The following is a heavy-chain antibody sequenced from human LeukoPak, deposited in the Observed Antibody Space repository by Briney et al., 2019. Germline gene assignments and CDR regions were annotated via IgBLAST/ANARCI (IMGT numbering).Heavy chain of an antibody. CDR3: ARPNIRSSWGRFDP. CDR2: ISGSSSTI. Sequence: PGGSLRLSCAASGFIFSSHGMHWVRQAPGKGLEWVSYISGSSSTIYYADSVKGRFTISRDNAKNSLYLQMNTLRAEDTAVYYCARPNIRSSWGRFDPWGQGTLVTVSS. D-gene: IGHD2-15*01. CDR1: GFIFSSHG. J-gene: IGHJ5*02. V-gene: IGHV3-48*04.